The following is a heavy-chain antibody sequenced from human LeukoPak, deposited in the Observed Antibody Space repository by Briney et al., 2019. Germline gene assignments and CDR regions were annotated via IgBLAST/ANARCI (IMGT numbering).Heavy chain of an antibody. CDR2: INPNSGGT. Sequence: ASVKVSCKASGYTFTSYYMHWVRQAPGQGLEWMGWINPNSGGTNYAQKFQGRVTMTRDTSISTAYMELSRLRSDDTAVYYCARGGPNYCSGGSCYPQYWGQGTLVTVSS. D-gene: IGHD2-15*01. CDR3: ARGGPNYCSGGSCYPQY. CDR1: GYTFTSYY. V-gene: IGHV1-2*02. J-gene: IGHJ4*02.